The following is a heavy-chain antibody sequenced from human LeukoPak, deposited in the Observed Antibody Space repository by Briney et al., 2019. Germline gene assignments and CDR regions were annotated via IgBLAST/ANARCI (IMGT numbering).Heavy chain of an antibody. CDR2: INPSGGST. D-gene: IGHD2-21*02. J-gene: IGHJ4*02. CDR1: GYTFTSYY. Sequence: ASVKVSCKASGYTFTSYYMHWVRQAPGQGLEWMGIINPSGGSTSYAQKFQGRVTMTRDTSTSTVYMELSSLRSEDTAVYYCARGNLAYCGGDCPGGYWGQGTLVTVSS. V-gene: IGHV1-46*03. CDR3: ARGNLAYCGGDCPGGY.